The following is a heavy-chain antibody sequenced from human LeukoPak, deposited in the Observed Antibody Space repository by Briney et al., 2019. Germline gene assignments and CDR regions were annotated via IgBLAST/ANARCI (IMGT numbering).Heavy chain of an antibody. V-gene: IGHV3-23*01. CDR2: ISGSGGST. J-gene: IGHJ4*02. CDR1: GFTFSSYA. D-gene: IGHD6-6*01. Sequence: GGSLRLSCAASGFTFSSYAMSWVRQAPGKGLEWVSAISGSGGSTYYADSVKGRYTISRDNSKNTLYLQMNSLRAEDTAVYYCAVYRVAARPYYSDYWGQGTLVTVSS. CDR3: AVYRVAARPYYSDY.